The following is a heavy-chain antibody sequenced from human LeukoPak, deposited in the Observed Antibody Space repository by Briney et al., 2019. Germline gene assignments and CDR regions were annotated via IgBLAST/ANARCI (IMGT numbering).Heavy chain of an antibody. J-gene: IGHJ4*02. Sequence: KPSETLSLTCAVYGGSFSGYYWSWIRQPPGKGLEWIGEINHSGSTNYNPSLKSRVTISVDTSKNQFSLKLSSVTAADTAVYYCAREAAAGGRPHDYWGQGTLVTVSS. CDR2: INHSGST. CDR1: GGSFSGYY. CDR3: AREAAAGGRPHDY. V-gene: IGHV4-34*01. D-gene: IGHD6-13*01.